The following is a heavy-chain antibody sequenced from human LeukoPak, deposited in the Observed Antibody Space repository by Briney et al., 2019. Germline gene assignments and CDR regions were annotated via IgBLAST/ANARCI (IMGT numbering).Heavy chain of an antibody. CDR3: ARDATFSSTSCYRETGVGCRDYMDV. D-gene: IGHD2-2*02. V-gene: IGHV3-21*01. CDR1: GFTFSSYS. CDR2: ISSSSSYI. Sequence: GGSLRLSCAASGFTFSSYSMNWVRQAPGKGLEWVSSISSSSSYIYYADSVKGRFTISRDNAKNSLYLQMNSLRAEDTAVYYCARDATFSSTSCYRETGVGCRDYMDVWGKGTTVTVSS. J-gene: IGHJ6*03.